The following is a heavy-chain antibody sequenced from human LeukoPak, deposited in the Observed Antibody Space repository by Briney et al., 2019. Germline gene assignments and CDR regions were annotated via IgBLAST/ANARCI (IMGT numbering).Heavy chain of an antibody. J-gene: IGHJ4*02. V-gene: IGHV4-34*01. D-gene: IGHD6-6*01. Sequence: PSETLSLTCAVYGGSFSGYYWSWIRQPPGKGLEWIGGINHSGSTNYNPSLKSRVTISVDTSKNQFSLKLSSVTAADTAVYYCARGRPGYFDYWGQGTLVTVSS. CDR1: GGSFSGYY. CDR2: INHSGST. CDR3: ARGRPGYFDY.